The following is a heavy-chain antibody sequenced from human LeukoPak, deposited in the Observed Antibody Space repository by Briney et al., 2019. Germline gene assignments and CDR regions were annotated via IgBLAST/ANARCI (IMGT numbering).Heavy chain of an antibody. CDR2: IIPIFGTA. D-gene: IGHD6-13*01. CDR1: GGTFTSYT. V-gene: IGHV1-69*13. CDR3: AQFSLGSSSPHYSMDV. J-gene: IGHJ6*02. Sequence: SLNLSPTPSGGTFTSYTISCVPQAPGQGLEWMGGIIPIFGTASYGQNCHGRVTITADESTSTAYMELSSLRSEDTAVYYGAQFSLGSSSPHYSMDVWGQGTTVTVSS.